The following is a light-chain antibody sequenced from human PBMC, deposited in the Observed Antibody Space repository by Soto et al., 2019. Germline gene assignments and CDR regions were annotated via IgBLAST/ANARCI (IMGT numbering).Light chain of an antibody. J-gene: IGKJ1*01. Sequence: EIVMTQSPATLSVSPGERATLSCRASQSVSSNLAWYQQKPGQAPRLLIYGASTRATGIPARFSGSGSGTEFSLTISSLQYEEFAGYYCQQYNNWPRTFGQGTKVEIK. CDR3: QQYNNWPRT. V-gene: IGKV3-15*01. CDR2: GAS. CDR1: QSVSSN.